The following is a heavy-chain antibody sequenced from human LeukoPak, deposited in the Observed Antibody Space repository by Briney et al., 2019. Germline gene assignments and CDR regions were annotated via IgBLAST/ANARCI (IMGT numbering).Heavy chain of an antibody. CDR3: AKPGIAAAGPSGLYYFDY. Sequence: PGGSLRLSCAASGFTVSSNYMSWVRQAPGKGLEWVSTVTNSGDNTYYADSVMGRFTISRDNSKNTLYLQMNSLRAEDTAVYYCAKPGIAAAGPSGLYYFDYWGQGTLVTVSS. CDR1: GFTVSSNY. CDR2: TNSGDNT. V-gene: IGHV3-53*01. J-gene: IGHJ4*02. D-gene: IGHD6-13*01.